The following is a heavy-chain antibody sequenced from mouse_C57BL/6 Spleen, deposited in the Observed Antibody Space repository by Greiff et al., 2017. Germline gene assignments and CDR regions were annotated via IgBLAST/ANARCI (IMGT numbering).Heavy chain of an antibody. V-gene: IGHV5-17*01. CDR1: GFTFSDYG. J-gene: IGHJ1*03. CDR3: ASYDGYSYWYFDV. Sequence: EVQLQESGGGLVKPGGSLKLSCAASGFTFSDYGMHWVRQAPEKGLEWVAYISSGSSTIYYADTVKGRFTISRDNDKNTLFLQMTSLRSEDTAMYYCASYDGYSYWYFDVWGTGTTVTVSS. D-gene: IGHD2-3*01. CDR2: ISSGSSTI.